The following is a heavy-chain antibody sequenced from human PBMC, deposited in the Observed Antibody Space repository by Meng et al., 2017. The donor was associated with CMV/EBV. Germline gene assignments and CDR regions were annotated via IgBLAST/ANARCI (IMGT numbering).Heavy chain of an antibody. Sequence: ESLKISCAASGFTVSSNYMTWVRQAPGKGLEWIGSIYYRGSTFYNSSLKSRVTMSVDTSKNQFSLKLSSVTAADTAVYYCARDGYGALGFDFWGQGTLVTVSS. CDR2: IYYRGST. CDR1: GFTVSSNY. D-gene: IGHD6-13*01. J-gene: IGHJ4*02. CDR3: ARDGYGALGFDF. V-gene: IGHV4-39*07.